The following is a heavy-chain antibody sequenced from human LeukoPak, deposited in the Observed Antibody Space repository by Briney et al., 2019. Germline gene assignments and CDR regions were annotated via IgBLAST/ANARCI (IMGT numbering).Heavy chain of an antibody. CDR2: IYPGDSDT. V-gene: IGHV5-51*01. D-gene: IGHD6-6*01. CDR1: GYXFTSYW. CDR3: ARQLRKYSHMSDY. J-gene: IGHJ4*02. Sequence: GESLKISCNGSGYXFTSYWICWVRQMPGKGLEWMGIIYPGDSDTRYSPSFQGQVTISADKSISTAYLQWSSLKASDTAMYYCARQLRKYSHMSDYWGQGTLVTVSS.